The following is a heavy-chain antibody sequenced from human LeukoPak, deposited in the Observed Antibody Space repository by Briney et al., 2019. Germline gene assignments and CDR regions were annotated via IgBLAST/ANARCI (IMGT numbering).Heavy chain of an antibody. J-gene: IGHJ3*02. D-gene: IGHD5-18*01. CDR2: ISSSGSTI. CDR3: AREDSFESTDAFDI. V-gene: IGHV3-11*01. Sequence: PGGSLRLSCAASGFTFSDYYMSWIRQAPGKGLEWVSYISSSGSTIYYADSVKGRFTISRDNAKNSLYLQMNSLRAEDTAVYYCAREDSFESTDAFDIWGQGTMVTVSS. CDR1: GFTFSDYY.